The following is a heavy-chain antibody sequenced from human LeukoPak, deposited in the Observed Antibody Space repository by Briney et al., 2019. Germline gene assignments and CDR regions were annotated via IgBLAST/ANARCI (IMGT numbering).Heavy chain of an antibody. V-gene: IGHV3-53*01. CDR1: GFTVSSNS. J-gene: IGHJ4*02. Sequence: PGGSLRLSCTVSGFTVSSNSMSWVRQAPGKGLEWVSFIYSDNTHYSDSVKGRFTISRDNAKNSLYLQMNSLRAEDTAVYYCARDLGVIVHPSDYWGQGTLVTVSS. CDR3: ARDLGVIVHPSDY. CDR2: IYSDNT. D-gene: IGHD3-16*02.